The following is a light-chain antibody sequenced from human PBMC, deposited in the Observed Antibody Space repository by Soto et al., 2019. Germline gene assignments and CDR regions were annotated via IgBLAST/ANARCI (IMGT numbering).Light chain of an antibody. CDR2: CAS. V-gene: IGKV3-20*01. CDR1: QSVSRSY. CDR3: QQVGTSLLT. J-gene: IGKJ4*01. Sequence: EIVVTQSPGTLSLSPGERATLSCRASQSVSRSYLAWYQQIPGQAHSLLIYCASCRATGIPDRFSCSGSGTDFTLTISRLEPEDFAVYYCQQVGTSLLTFGEGTKVEIK.